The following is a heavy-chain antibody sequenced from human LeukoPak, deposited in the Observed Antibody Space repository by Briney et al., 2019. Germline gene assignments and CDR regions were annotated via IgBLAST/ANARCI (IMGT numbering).Heavy chain of an antibody. CDR3: ARVGDGWVYYYYMDV. CDR1: GFTFSSYW. J-gene: IGHJ6*03. D-gene: IGHD3-16*01. Sequence: PGGSLRLSCAASGFTFSSYWMSWVRQAPGKGLEWVANIKQDGSEKYYVDSVKGRFTISRDNAKNSLYLQMNSLRAEDTAVYYCARVGDGWVYYYYMDVWDKGTTVTVSS. CDR2: IKQDGSEK. V-gene: IGHV3-7*01.